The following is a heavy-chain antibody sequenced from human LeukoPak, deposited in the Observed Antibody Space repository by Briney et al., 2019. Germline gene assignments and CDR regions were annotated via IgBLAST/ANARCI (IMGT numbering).Heavy chain of an antibody. CDR2: IYSGGST. CDR1: GFTDSSNY. Sequence: PGGSLRLSCAASGFTDSSNYMSWVRQAPGKGLEWVSVIYSGGSTYYADSVMGRFTISRDNAKNSLYLQMNSLRAEDTAVYYCARDPPFIIGTTFFDYWGQGTLVTVSS. D-gene: IGHD1-20*01. CDR3: ARDPPFIIGTTFFDY. J-gene: IGHJ4*02. V-gene: IGHV3-53*01.